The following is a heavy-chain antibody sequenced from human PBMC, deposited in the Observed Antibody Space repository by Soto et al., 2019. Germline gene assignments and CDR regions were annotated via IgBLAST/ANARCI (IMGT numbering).Heavy chain of an antibody. CDR3: ATKGRWYVGDYYCGMDF. CDR1: GYTLTELS. D-gene: IGHD6-13*01. Sequence: QVQLVQSGAEVKKPGASVKVSCKVSGYTLTELSMHWVRQAPGQGLEWMGGFDPEDGETIYAQKFQGRVTMTEDTATNTAYMELSRVRSEDTAVYYCATKGRWYVGDYYCGMDFWGQGTTVTVSS. J-gene: IGHJ6*02. V-gene: IGHV1-24*01. CDR2: FDPEDGET.